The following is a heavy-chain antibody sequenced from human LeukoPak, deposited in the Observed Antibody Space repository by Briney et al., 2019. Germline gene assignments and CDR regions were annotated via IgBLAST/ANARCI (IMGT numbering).Heavy chain of an antibody. V-gene: IGHV1-69*13. CDR3: ARGSWYPGYFDL. Sequence: SVKVSCKASGGTFSSYAISWVRQAPRQGLEWMGGIIPIFGAANYAQQFQGRVTNTEAESTSTAYMVLRSLRSDDTAVYYCARGSWYPGYFDLWGGGTLVTVSS. CDR1: GGTFSSYA. D-gene: IGHD6-13*01. CDR2: IIPIFGAA. J-gene: IGHJ2*01.